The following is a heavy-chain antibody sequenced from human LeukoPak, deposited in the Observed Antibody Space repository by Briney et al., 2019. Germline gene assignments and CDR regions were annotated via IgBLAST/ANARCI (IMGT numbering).Heavy chain of an antibody. V-gene: IGHV4-61*02. CDR3: ASYAGGY. D-gene: IGHD3-16*01. J-gene: IGHJ4*02. CDR1: GGSISSGSYY. Sequence: SETLSLTCTVSGGSISSGSYYWSWIRQPAGKGLEWIGRIYTSGSTNYNPSLKSRVTISVDTSENQFSLKLSSVTAADTAVCYCASYAGGYWGQGTLVTVSS. CDR2: IYTSGST.